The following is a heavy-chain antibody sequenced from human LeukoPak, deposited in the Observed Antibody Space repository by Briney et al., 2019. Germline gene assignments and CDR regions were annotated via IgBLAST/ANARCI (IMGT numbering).Heavy chain of an antibody. CDR2: IRFDGNDK. J-gene: IGHJ3*02. Sequence: PGGSLRLSCAASGFPFSYFGMHWVRQAPGKGLEWVAFIRFDGNDKFYADSVKGRFTISKDTSRNTLYLQMNSLRAEDTAVYYCAIGYCRGGSCDDEPGDAFDIWGQGTMVAVSS. D-gene: IGHD2-15*01. CDR1: GFPFSYFG. CDR3: AIGYCRGGSCDDEPGDAFDI. V-gene: IGHV3-30*02.